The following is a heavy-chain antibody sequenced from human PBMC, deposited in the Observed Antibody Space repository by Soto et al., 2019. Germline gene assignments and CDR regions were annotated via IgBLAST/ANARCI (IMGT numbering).Heavy chain of an antibody. V-gene: IGHV1-8*01. CDR3: ARDGDSSSPFDI. D-gene: IGHD6-6*01. CDR2: INPSSGNT. Sequence: QVQLVQSGAEVKKPGASVKVSCKASGYSFTRHDINWVRQAPGQGLEWMGWINPSSGNTGYAQRFLGRLTMTTDTSTSTAYMELSGLKSEDTAIYYCARDGDSSSPFDIWGQGTMVTVSS. CDR1: GYSFTRHD. J-gene: IGHJ3*02.